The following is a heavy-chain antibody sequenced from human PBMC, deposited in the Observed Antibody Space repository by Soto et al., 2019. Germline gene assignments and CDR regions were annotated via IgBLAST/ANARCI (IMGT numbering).Heavy chain of an antibody. CDR2: TIPMFGTT. CDR1: GGTFTNYT. V-gene: IGHV1-69*06. CDR3: AIGIAFRYFDSAFEY. D-gene: IGHD3-9*01. Sequence: QVQLVQSGAEVKKHGSSVKVSCQASGGTFTNYTISCVRQAPGQGLEWMGGTIPMFGTTNHAQKVQGRVTINANKATTTAHMELSSLRSADTAVYYCAIGIAFRYFDSAFEYWGQGPLVTVSS. J-gene: IGHJ4*02.